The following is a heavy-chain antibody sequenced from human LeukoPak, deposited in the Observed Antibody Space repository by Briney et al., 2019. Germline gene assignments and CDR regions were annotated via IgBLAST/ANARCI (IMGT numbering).Heavy chain of an antibody. D-gene: IGHD2-2*01. CDR2: ISAYNGNT. V-gene: IGHV1-18*01. Sequence: GASVRVSCTASGYTFTIYGISWVRRAPGQGLEWMGWISAYNGNTNSAQKLQGRVPMTTDTSTSTAYMELRSLRSDDTAVYYCARDIYCSSTSCYGEDAFDIWGQGTLVTVSS. J-gene: IGHJ3*02. CDR1: GYTFTIYG. CDR3: ARDIYCSSTSCYGEDAFDI.